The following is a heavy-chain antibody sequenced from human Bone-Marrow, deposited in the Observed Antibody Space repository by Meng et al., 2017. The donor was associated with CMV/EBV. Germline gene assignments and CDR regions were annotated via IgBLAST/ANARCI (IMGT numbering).Heavy chain of an antibody. Sequence: FTGYYMHWVRQAPGPGLEWMGWINPNSGGTNYAQKFQGRVTMTRDTSISTAYMELSRLRSDDTAVYYCARAGVGYCSGGSCYYRRFDYWGQGTLVRLL. V-gene: IGHV1-2*02. CDR2: INPNSGGT. D-gene: IGHD2-15*01. CDR1: FTGYY. CDR3: ARAGVGYCSGGSCYYRRFDY. J-gene: IGHJ4*02.